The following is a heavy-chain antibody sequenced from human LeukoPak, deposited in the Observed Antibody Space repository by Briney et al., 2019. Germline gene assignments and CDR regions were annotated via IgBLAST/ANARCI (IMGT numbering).Heavy chain of an antibody. Sequence: GRSLRLSCAASGFTFDDHGMHWVRQAPGKGLEWVAVISYDGSNKYYADSVKGRFTISRDNSKNTLYLQMNSLRAEDTAVYYCAKGWRYRPFGGPGIDYWGQGTLVTVSS. V-gene: IGHV3-30*18. CDR2: ISYDGSNK. CDR3: AKGWRYRPFGGPGIDY. J-gene: IGHJ4*02. D-gene: IGHD3-10*01. CDR1: GFTFDDHG.